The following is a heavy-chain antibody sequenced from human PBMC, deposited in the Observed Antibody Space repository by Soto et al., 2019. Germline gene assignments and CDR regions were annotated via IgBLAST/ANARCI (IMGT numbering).Heavy chain of an antibody. CDR3: ARVTTTVIDDYYYYYYMDF. D-gene: IGHD4-4*01. Sequence: GGSLRLSCAASGFTFSDYYMSWIRQAPGKGLEWVSHISSSGSTIYYADSVKGRFTISRDNAKNSLYLQMNSLRSEDTAVYYCARVTTTVIDDYYYYYYMDFWGKGTTVTVS. V-gene: IGHV3-11*01. CDR2: ISSSGSTI. CDR1: GFTFSDYY. J-gene: IGHJ6*03.